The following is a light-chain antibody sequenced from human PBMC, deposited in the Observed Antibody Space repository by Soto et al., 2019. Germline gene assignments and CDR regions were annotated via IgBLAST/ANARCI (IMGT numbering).Light chain of an antibody. Sequence: DIQMTQSPSTLSASVGDRVTITCRASQSINSWLAWYQQKPGKAPKLLIYKASSLESGVSSRFSGGGSGTEFTLTINGLQPDDFTTYYCQQYNAYPHTFGQGTKVETK. CDR1: QSINSW. CDR2: KAS. V-gene: IGKV1-5*03. J-gene: IGKJ2*01. CDR3: QQYNAYPHT.